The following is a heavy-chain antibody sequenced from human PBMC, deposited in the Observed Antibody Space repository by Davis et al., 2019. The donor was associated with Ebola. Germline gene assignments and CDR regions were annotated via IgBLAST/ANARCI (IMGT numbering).Heavy chain of an antibody. CDR2: IKQDGSEK. D-gene: IGHD3-3*01. CDR3: ARVYRGITIFGVAHYYFDY. J-gene: IGHJ4*02. V-gene: IGHV3-7*01. Sequence: PGGSLRLSCAASGFTFSSYWMSWVRQAPGKGLEWVANIKQDGSEKYYVDSVKGRFTISRDNAKNSLYLQMNSLRAEDTAVYYCARVYRGITIFGVAHYYFDYWGQGTLVTVSS. CDR1: GFTFSSYW.